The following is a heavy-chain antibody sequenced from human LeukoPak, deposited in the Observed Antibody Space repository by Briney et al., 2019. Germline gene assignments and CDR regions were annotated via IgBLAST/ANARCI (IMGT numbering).Heavy chain of an antibody. D-gene: IGHD6-19*01. CDR3: ARVEAGSGWYLWYMDV. J-gene: IGHJ6*03. CDR1: RFTFNSYG. CDR2: IYRGGST. V-gene: IGHV3-NL1*01. Sequence: PGGSLRLSCAASRFTFNSYGMHWVRQAPGKGLEWVSVIYRGGSTYYADSLKGRFTVSRDLSKNMLYLQMNSLRVEDTAVYYCARVEAGSGWYLWYMDVWGKGTSVTISS.